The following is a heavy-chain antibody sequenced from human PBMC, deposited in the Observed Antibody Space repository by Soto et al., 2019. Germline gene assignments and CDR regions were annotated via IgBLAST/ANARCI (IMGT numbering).Heavy chain of an antibody. D-gene: IGHD6-13*01. CDR3: ARQYSSSWYYYYGMDV. V-gene: IGHV5-51*01. Sequence: PGESLKISCKGSGYSFTSYWIGWVRQMPGKGLEWMGIIYPGDSDTRYSPSFQGQVTISADKSISTAYLHWSSLKASDTAMYYCARQYSSSWYYYYGMDVWGQGTTVTVSS. CDR1: GYSFTSYW. J-gene: IGHJ6*02. CDR2: IYPGDSDT.